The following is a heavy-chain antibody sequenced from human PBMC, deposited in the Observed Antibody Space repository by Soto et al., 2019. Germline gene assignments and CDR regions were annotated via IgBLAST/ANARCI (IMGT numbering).Heavy chain of an antibody. D-gene: IGHD6-25*01. CDR3: AKALKRLPPSAFDI. CDR1: GYTFSNYD. CDR2: LNPNTDKT. J-gene: IGHJ3*02. Sequence: ASVKVSCKASGYTFSNYDINWVRQATGQGLEWMGWLNPNTDKTGSAQKFQGRVTMTRNTSISTAYLELSGLRSDDTAVYYCAKALKRLPPSAFDIWAPGTRVTVSS. V-gene: IGHV1-8*01.